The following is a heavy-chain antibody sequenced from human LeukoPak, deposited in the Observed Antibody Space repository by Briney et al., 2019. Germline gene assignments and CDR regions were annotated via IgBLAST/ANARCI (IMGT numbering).Heavy chain of an antibody. Sequence: GASVTVSCKASGGTFSSYAISWVRQAPGQGLEWMGGIIPIFGTANYAQKFQGRVTITADESTSTAYMELSSLRSEDTAVYYCASSSGWYYAFVIWGQGTMVTVSS. CDR1: GGTFSSYA. CDR3: ASSSGWYYAFVI. CDR2: IIPIFGTA. J-gene: IGHJ3*02. V-gene: IGHV1-69*13. D-gene: IGHD6-19*01.